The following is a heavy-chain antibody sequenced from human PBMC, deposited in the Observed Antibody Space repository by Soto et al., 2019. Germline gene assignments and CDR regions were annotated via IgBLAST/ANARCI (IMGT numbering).Heavy chain of an antibody. Sequence: QVQLVQSGAEVKKPGASVKVSCKASGYTFTSYGISWVRQAPGQGLEWMGWISAYNGNTNYAQKLQGRVTMTTDTSTSTAYRELRSLRSDDTAVYYCARDYSSGWYVNYGMDVWGQGTTVTVSS. V-gene: IGHV1-18*01. J-gene: IGHJ6*02. CDR3: ARDYSSGWYVNYGMDV. CDR2: ISAYNGNT. CDR1: GYTFTSYG. D-gene: IGHD6-19*01.